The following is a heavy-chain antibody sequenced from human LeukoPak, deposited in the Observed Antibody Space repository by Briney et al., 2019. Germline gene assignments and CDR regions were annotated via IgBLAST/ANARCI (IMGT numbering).Heavy chain of an antibody. CDR2: INHSGST. D-gene: IGHD3-10*01. J-gene: IGHJ6*02. Sequence: SETLCLTCAVYGGSFSGYYWSWIRQPPGKGLEWIGEINHSGSTNYNPSLKSRVTISVDTSKNQFSLKLSSVTAADTAVYYCARGGRLIRYYYYGMDVWGQGTTVTVSS. V-gene: IGHV4-34*01. CDR3: ARGGRLIRYYYYGMDV. CDR1: GGSFSGYY.